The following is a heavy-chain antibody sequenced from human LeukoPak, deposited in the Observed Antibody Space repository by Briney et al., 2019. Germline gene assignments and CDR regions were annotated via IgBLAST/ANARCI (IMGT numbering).Heavy chain of an antibody. D-gene: IGHD4-17*01. CDR3: ARSRHGTTVTYYYYGMDV. CDR1: GGTFSSYA. CDR2: IIPILGIA. Sequence: ASVKVSCKASGGTFSSYAISWVRQAPGQGLEWMGRIIPILGIANYAQKFQGRVTITAGKSTSTAYMELSSLRSEDTAVYYCARSRHGTTVTYYYYGMDVWGQGTTVTVSS. J-gene: IGHJ6*02. V-gene: IGHV1-69*04.